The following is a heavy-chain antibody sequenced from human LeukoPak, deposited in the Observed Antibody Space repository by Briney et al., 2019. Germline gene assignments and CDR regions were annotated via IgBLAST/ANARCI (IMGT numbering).Heavy chain of an antibody. Sequence: GGSLRLSCAASGFTVSSNYMSWVRQAPGKGLEWVANIKQDGSEKYYVDSVKGRFTISRDNAKNSLYLQMNSLRAEDTAVYYCARDHYYGSGSYYASHWFDPWGQGTLVTVSS. CDR1: GFTVSSNY. CDR3: ARDHYYGSGSYYASHWFDP. J-gene: IGHJ5*02. V-gene: IGHV3-7*01. D-gene: IGHD3-10*01. CDR2: IKQDGSEK.